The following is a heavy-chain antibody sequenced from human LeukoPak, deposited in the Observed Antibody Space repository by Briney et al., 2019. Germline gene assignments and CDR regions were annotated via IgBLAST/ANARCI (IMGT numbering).Heavy chain of an antibody. CDR2: IKEDGSKK. CDR1: EFTFFTYS. CDR3: ARLLETYDYVWGSYGFDS. D-gene: IGHD3-16*01. J-gene: IGHJ4*02. Sequence: GGSLRLSCAASEFTFFTYSMTWVRQAPGKGLEWVANIKEDGSKKYYVDSVKGRFTISRDNAKNSLYLQMNGLRAEDTAVFYCARLLETYDYVWGSYGFDSWGQGTLVTVSS. V-gene: IGHV3-7*01.